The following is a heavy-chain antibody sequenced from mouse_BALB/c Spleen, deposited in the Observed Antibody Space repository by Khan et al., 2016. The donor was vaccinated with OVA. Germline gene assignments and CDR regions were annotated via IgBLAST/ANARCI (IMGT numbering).Heavy chain of an antibody. D-gene: IGHD2-10*01. J-gene: IGHJ4*01. CDR1: GHTFTKYG. V-gene: IGHV9-3-1*01. Sequence: QVQLKESGPELKKPGETVKISCKASGHTFTKYGMNWVKQAPGKGLKWMGWINTYTGEPTYADDFNGRFAFSLETSASTVYLQINNLKNEDTATYFCDRPPYFSFVLHSWGRGTSVTVSS. CDR2: INTYTGEP. CDR3: DRPPYFSFVLHS.